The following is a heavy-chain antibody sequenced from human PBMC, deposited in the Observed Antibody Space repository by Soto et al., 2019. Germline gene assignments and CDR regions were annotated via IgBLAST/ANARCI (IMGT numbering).Heavy chain of an antibody. V-gene: IGHV3-30-3*01. Sequence: QVQLVESGGGVVQPGTSLRLSCAASGFTFSSFAMHWVRQGPGKGLEWVVVVSYDESNRYYADSVKGRFTISRDNSKNTLYLKMNSLRAEDTAVYYCARDAVAGTFTPRYGMDVWGQGTTVTVSS. D-gene: IGHD6-19*01. CDR1: GFTFSSFA. CDR3: ARDAVAGTFTPRYGMDV. CDR2: VSYDESNR. J-gene: IGHJ6*02.